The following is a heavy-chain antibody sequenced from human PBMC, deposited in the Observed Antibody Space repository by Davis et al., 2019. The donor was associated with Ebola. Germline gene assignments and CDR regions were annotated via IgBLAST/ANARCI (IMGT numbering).Heavy chain of an antibody. D-gene: IGHD1-26*01. CDR1: GFTFSNAW. CDR3: ASGSSYFDY. CDR2: IKQDGSEK. J-gene: IGHJ4*02. V-gene: IGHV3-7*01. Sequence: PGGSLRLSCAASGFTFSNAWMSWVRQAPGKGLEWVANIKQDGSEKYYMDSVKGRFTITRDNAKNSLYLQLNSLRAEDTAVYYCASGSSYFDYWGQGTLVTVSS.